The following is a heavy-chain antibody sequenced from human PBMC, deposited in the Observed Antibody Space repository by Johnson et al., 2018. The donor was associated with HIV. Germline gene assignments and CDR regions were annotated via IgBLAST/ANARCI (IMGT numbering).Heavy chain of an antibody. CDR1: GFTVSSNY. J-gene: IGHJ3*02. Sequence: VQLVESGGGLVKPGGSLRLSCAASGFTVSSNYMSWVRQAPGKGLEWVSVIYSGGSTYYADSVKGRFTISRDNSKNTLYLQMNSLRAEDTAVYYCARVSLYYGSGNDAFDIWGQGTMVTVSS. D-gene: IGHD3-10*01. V-gene: IGHV3-66*01. CDR2: IYSGGST. CDR3: ARVSLYYGSGNDAFDI.